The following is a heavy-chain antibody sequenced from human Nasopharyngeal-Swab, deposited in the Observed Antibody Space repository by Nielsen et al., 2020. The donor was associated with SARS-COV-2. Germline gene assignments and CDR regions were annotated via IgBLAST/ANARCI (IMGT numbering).Heavy chain of an antibody. J-gene: IGHJ4*02. CDR3: ARSLRGSSLHY. V-gene: IGHV3-21*01. CDR2: ISSSSYI. Sequence: GGSLRLSCAASGFTFSSYSTNWVRQALGKGLEWVSSISSSSYIYYADSVKGRFTISRDNAKNSLYLQMNSLRAEDTAVYYCARSLRGSSLHYWGQGTLVTVSS. D-gene: IGHD6-6*01. CDR1: GFTFSSYS.